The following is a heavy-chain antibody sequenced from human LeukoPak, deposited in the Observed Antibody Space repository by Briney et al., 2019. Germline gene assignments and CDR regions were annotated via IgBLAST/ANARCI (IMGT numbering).Heavy chain of an antibody. V-gene: IGHV3-30*18. CDR3: AKMGQQWLVPYYYYYMDV. Sequence: GGSLRLSCAASGFTFSNYWMHWVRQAPGKGLEWVAVISYDGSNKYYADSVKGRFTISRDNSKNTLYLQMNSLRAEDTAVYYCAKMGQQWLVPYYYYYMDVWGKGTTVTVSS. D-gene: IGHD6-19*01. CDR2: ISYDGSNK. J-gene: IGHJ6*03. CDR1: GFTFSNYW.